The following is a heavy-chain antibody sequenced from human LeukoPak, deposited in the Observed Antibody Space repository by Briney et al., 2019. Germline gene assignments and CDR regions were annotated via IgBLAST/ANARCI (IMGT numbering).Heavy chain of an antibody. Sequence: SETLSLTCSVSGGSISNYYWSWIRQPPGKGLEWIGYIFYSGNTNYNPSLKSRVTISVDRSKNQFSLNLSSVTAADTAVYYCATLTTVVIPSYFDCWGQGTLVTVSS. CDR1: GGSISNYY. CDR3: ATLTTVVIPSYFDC. CDR2: IFYSGNT. J-gene: IGHJ4*02. V-gene: IGHV4-59*08. D-gene: IGHD4-23*01.